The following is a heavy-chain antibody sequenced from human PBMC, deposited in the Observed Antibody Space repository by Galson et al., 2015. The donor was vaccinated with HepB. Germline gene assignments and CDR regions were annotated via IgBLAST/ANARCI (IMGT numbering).Heavy chain of an antibody. CDR3: TTIHDYGDYRVY. CDR1: GFTFSNAW. J-gene: IGHJ4*02. D-gene: IGHD4-17*01. Sequence: SLRLSCAASGFTFSNAWMNWVRQAPGKGLEWVGRIKSKADGGTTDYAAPVKGRFTISRDDSKNTLYLQMNSLKTEDTAVYYCTTIHDYGDYRVYWGQGTLVTVSS. V-gene: IGHV3-15*07. CDR2: IKSKADGGTT.